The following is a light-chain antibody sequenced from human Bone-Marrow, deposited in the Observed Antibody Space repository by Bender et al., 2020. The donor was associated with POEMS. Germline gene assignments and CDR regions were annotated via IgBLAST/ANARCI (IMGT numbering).Light chain of an antibody. CDR2: QHT. CDR1: TLESNY. V-gene: IGLV3-1*01. CDR3: QSFDGPVSRV. J-gene: IGLJ1*01. Sequence: SSELTQPRSVSVSPGQTASITCSGDTLESNYASWYQQRSGQSPVLVIYQHTKRPSGVPDRFSGAKSGTSDSLAIAGLQADDEADYYCQSFDGPVSRVFGTGTKVTVL.